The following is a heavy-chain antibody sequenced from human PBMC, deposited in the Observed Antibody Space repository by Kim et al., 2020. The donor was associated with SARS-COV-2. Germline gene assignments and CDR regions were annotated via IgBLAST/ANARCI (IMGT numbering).Heavy chain of an antibody. CDR1: GGSFSGYY. Sequence: SETLSLTCAVYGGSFSGYYWSWIRQPPGKGLEWIGEINHSGSTNYNPSLKSRVTISVDTSKNQFSLKLSSVTAADTAVYYCARVGLEYDYVWGSYEDYYGMDVWGQGTTVTVSS. CDR3: ARVGLEYDYVWGSYEDYYGMDV. J-gene: IGHJ6*02. CDR2: INHSGST. D-gene: IGHD3-16*01. V-gene: IGHV4-34*01.